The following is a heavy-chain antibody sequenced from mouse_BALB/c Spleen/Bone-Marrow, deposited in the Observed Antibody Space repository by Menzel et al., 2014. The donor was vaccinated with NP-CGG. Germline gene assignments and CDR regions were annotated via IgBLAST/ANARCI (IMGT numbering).Heavy chain of an antibody. CDR3: TRDLYDGYSYYAMDY. D-gene: IGHD2-3*01. J-gene: IGHJ4*01. V-gene: IGHV5-6-4*01. CDR1: GFTFSSYT. CDR2: ITSGGSYT. Sequence: EVHLVESGGGLVKPGGSLKLSRAASGFTFSSYTMSWVRQTPEKRLEWVATITSGGSYTYYPDSVKGRFTISRDIAKNTLYLQMSSLRSEDTAMYYCTRDLYDGYSYYAMDYWGQGTSVTVSS.